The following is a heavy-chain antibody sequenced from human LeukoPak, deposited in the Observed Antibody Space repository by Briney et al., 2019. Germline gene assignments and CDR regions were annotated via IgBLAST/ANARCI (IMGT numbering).Heavy chain of an antibody. CDR2: FDPEDGET. J-gene: IGHJ4*02. D-gene: IGHD5-24*01. CDR1: GYTLTELS. CDR3: ATGLDGYKLGYYFDY. Sequence: ASVKVSCKVSGYTLTELSMHWVRQGPGKGLEWMGGFDPEDGETIYAQKFQGRVTMTEDTSTDTASMKLSSLRSEDTAVCYCATGLDGYKLGYYFDYWGQGTLVTVSS. V-gene: IGHV1-24*01.